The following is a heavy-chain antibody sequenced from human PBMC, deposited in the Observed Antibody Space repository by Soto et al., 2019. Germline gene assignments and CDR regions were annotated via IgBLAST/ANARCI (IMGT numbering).Heavy chain of an antibody. CDR3: ARCKTYYYDSSGYHAFDI. J-gene: IGHJ3*02. Sequence: PGGSLRLSCAASGFTFSSYWIHWVRQAPGKGLVWVSRINSDGSSTSYADSVKGRFTISRDNAKNTLYLQMNSLRAEDTAVYYCARCKTYYYDSSGYHAFDIWGQGTMVTVS. D-gene: IGHD3-22*01. CDR1: GFTFSSYW. V-gene: IGHV3-74*01. CDR2: INSDGSST.